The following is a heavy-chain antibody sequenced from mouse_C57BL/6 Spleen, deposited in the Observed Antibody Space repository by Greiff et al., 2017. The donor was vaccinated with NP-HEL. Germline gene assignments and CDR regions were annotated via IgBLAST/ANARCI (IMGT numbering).Heavy chain of an antibody. V-gene: IGHV7-3*01. CDR2: IRNKANGYTT. CDR3: ARSHLRGWFAY. J-gene: IGHJ3*01. CDR1: GFTFTDYY. Sequence: EVKLMESGGGLVQPGGSLSLSCAASGFTFTDYYMSWVRQPPGKALEWLGFIRNKANGYTTEYSASVKGRFTISRDNSQSILYLQMNALRAEDSATYYCARSHLRGWFAYWGQGTLVTVSA. D-gene: IGHD1-1*01.